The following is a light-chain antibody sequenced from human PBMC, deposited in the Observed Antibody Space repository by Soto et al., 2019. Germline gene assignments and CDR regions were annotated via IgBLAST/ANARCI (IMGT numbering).Light chain of an antibody. CDR1: QSITSW. CDR2: DAS. V-gene: IGKV1-5*01. CDR3: HQYNNWPSWT. J-gene: IGKJ1*01. Sequence: DIQMTQSPSTLPASVGDRVTITCRASQSITSWLAWYQQKRGKAPKLLIYDASSLESGVPARFSGSGSGTEFTLTMSSLQPEDFAVYYCHQYNNWPSWTFGQGTKVDIK.